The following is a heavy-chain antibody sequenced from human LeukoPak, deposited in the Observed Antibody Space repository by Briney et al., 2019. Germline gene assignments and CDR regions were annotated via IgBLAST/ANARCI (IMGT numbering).Heavy chain of an antibody. D-gene: IGHD3-3*01. CDR1: GFTFSSYS. CDR2: ISSSSSYI. J-gene: IGHJ4*02. V-gene: IGHV3-21*01. Sequence: KPGGSLRLSCAASGFTFSSYSMNWVRQAPGKGLEWVSSISSSSSYIYYADSVKGRFTISRDNAKNSLYLQMNSLRAEDTAVYYCARDRTDLRFLEWLSTYYFDYWGQGTLVTVSS. CDR3: ARDRTDLRFLEWLSTYYFDY.